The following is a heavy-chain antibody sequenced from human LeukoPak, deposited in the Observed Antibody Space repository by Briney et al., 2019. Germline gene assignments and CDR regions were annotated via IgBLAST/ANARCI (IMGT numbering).Heavy chain of an antibody. Sequence: ASVKVSCKASGFSFSSYGFSWVRQAPGQGLEWMGWISAYNGKTNYAQKFQGRVTMTTDTSTTTVYMDLRSLRSDDTAVYFCARGGALTSFDSWGQGTLITVCS. V-gene: IGHV1-18*01. CDR3: ARGGALTSFDS. J-gene: IGHJ4*02. CDR1: GFSFSSYG. D-gene: IGHD1-26*01. CDR2: ISAYNGKT.